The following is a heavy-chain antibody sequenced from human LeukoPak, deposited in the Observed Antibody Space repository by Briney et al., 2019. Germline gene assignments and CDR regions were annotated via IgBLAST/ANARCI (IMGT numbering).Heavy chain of an antibody. Sequence: GGSLRLSCAASGFTFSTYWMHWVRQAPGTGLVWVSLINSDGSSTNYADSVKGRFTISRDNAKNTLYLQMNSLRAEDTAVYYCATDVPAVTVFGYWGQGTLVTVSS. CDR1: GFTFSTYW. CDR3: ATDVPAVTVFGY. D-gene: IGHD2-2*01. CDR2: INSDGSST. J-gene: IGHJ4*02. V-gene: IGHV3-74*01.